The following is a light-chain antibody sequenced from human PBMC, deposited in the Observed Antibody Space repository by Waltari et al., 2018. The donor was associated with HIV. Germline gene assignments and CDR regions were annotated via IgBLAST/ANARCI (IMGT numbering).Light chain of an antibody. V-gene: IGKV4-1*01. J-gene: IGKJ2*01. Sequence: DIVMTQSPDSLAVSLGERSTINCKSSKSVLYSSHNKNYLAWYQQKPGQPPKLLIYWASTRESGVPDRFSGSGSGTDFTLTISSLQAEDVAVYYCQQYYSTPYTFGQGTKLEIK. CDR2: WAS. CDR3: QQYYSTPYT. CDR1: KSVLYSSHNKNY.